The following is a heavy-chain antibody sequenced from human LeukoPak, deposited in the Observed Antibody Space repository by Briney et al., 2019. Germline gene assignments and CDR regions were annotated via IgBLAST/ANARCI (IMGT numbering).Heavy chain of an antibody. D-gene: IGHD1-26*01. Sequence: PSETLSLICTVSGGSISSYYWSWIRQPPGKGLEWIGYIYSSGSTNFNPSLKSRLTISADTSKNQFSLKLSSVTAAGTAVYYCARRRELLRSNWYFDLWGRGTLVTVSS. CDR2: IYSSGST. V-gene: IGHV4-59*08. CDR3: ARRRELLRSNWYFDL. J-gene: IGHJ2*01. CDR1: GGSISSYY.